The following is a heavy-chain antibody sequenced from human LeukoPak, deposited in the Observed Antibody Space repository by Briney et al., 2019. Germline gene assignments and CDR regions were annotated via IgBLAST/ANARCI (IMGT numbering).Heavy chain of an antibody. CDR1: GFTFSSYW. CDR3: AKAVAGIYYYYGMDV. J-gene: IGHJ6*02. V-gene: IGHV3-23*01. Sequence: GGSLRLSCAASGFTFSSYWMSWVRQAPGKGLEWVSAISGSGGSTYYADSVKGRFTISRDNSKNTLYLQMNSLRAEDTAVYYCAKAVAGIYYYYGMDVWGQGTTVTVSS. D-gene: IGHD6-19*01. CDR2: ISGSGGST.